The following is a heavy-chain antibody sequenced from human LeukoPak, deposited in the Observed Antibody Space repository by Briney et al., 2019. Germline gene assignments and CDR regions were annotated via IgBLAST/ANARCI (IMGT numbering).Heavy chain of an antibody. CDR1: GXSISSDY. CDR2: IYTSGST. Sequence: TXXXSGXSISSDYWIWIRQSAGKGLEWIGRIYTSGSTNYNPSLKSRVTMSVGTSKNQFSLKLTSVTAADTAVYYCARQSNCGGDCYSIWFDPWGQGTLVTVSS. D-gene: IGHD2-21*02. CDR3: ARQSNCGGDCYSIWFDP. J-gene: IGHJ5*02. V-gene: IGHV4-4*07.